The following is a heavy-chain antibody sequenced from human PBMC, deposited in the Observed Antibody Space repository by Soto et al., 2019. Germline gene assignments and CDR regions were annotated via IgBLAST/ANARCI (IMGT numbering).Heavy chain of an antibody. CDR3: ARVIVATTKGYYYYGMDV. D-gene: IGHD5-12*01. Sequence: QVQLVQSGAEVKKPGSSVKVSCKASGGTFSSYAISWVRQAPGQGLEWMGGIIPIFGTANYAQKFQGRVTLTADESTSTAYMELSSLRSEDTAVYYCARVIVATTKGYYYYGMDVWGQGTTVTVSS. V-gene: IGHV1-69*01. CDR2: IIPIFGTA. CDR1: GGTFSSYA. J-gene: IGHJ6*02.